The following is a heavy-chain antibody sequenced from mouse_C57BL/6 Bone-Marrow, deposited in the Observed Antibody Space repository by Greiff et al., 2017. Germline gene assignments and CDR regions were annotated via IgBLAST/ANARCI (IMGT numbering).Heavy chain of an antibody. D-gene: IGHD2-1*01. CDR1: GYTFTSYW. V-gene: IGHV1-59*01. CDR3: ARKIYYGNPFDY. Sequence: VKLKQPGAELVRPGTSVKLSCKASGYTFTSYWMHWVKQRPGQGLEWIGVIDPSDSYTNYNQKFKGKATLTVDTSSSTAYMQLSSLTSEDSAVYYCARKIYYGNPFDYWGQGTTLTVSS. J-gene: IGHJ2*01. CDR2: IDPSDSYT.